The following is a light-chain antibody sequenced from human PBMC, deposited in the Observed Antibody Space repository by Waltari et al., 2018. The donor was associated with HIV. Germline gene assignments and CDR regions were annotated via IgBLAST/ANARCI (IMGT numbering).Light chain of an antibody. CDR3: SSYAPTNKFYVL. J-gene: IGLJ2*01. V-gene: IGLV2-8*01. CDR1: SSDIGGYTY. CDR2: EVT. Sequence: QSALTQPPPASGSPGQSVTMSCTGTSSDIGGYTYVSWYQQHPGKAPKLIMTEVTKRPSGVPDRFSGSKSGNTASLTVSGLQAEDEAHYYCSSYAPTNKFYVLFGGGTTLTVL.